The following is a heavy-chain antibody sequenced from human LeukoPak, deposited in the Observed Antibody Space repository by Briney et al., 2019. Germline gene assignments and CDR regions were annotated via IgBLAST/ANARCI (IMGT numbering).Heavy chain of an antibody. CDR2: INPNSGGT. CDR3: ARVKKRTRAVVPAAIIYYDY. Sequence: ASVKVSCKASGYTFTGYYMHWVRQAPGQGLEWMGWINPNSGGTNYAQKFQGRVTMTRDTSISTAYMELSRLRSDDTAVYYCARVKKRTRAVVPAAIIYYDYWGQGTLVTVSS. V-gene: IGHV1-2*02. CDR1: GYTFTGYY. J-gene: IGHJ4*02. D-gene: IGHD2-2*02.